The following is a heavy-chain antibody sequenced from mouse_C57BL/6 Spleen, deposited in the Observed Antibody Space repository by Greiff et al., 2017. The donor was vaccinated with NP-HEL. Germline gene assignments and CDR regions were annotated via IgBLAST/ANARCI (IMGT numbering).Heavy chain of an antibody. CDR3: ARNYGSRFWFAY. CDR2: IYPGSGST. Sequence: QVQLQQPGAELVKPGASVKMSCKASGYTFTSYWITWVKQRPGQGLEWIGDIYPGSGSTNYNEKFKSKATLTVDTSSSTAYMQLSSLTSEDSAVYYCARNYGSRFWFAYWGQGTLVTVSA. D-gene: IGHD1-1*01. CDR1: GYTFTSYW. J-gene: IGHJ3*01. V-gene: IGHV1-55*01.